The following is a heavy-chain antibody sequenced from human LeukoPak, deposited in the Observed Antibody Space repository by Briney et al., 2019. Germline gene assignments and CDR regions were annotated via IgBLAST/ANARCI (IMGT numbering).Heavy chain of an antibody. D-gene: IGHD4-17*01. CDR2: IYYSGNT. J-gene: IGHJ4*02. V-gene: IGHV4-61*01. CDR3: AREPSTVSAYI. CDR1: GGSISSSSYY. Sequence: SETLSLTCTVSGGSISSSSYYWGWIRQPPGKGLEWIGYIYYSGNTNYNPSLKSRVTISVDTSKNQFSLKLSSVTAADTAVYYCAREPSTVSAYIWGQGTLVTVSS.